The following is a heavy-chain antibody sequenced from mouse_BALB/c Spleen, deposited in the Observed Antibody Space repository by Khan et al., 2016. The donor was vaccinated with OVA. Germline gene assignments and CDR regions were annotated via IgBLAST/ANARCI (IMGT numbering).Heavy chain of an antibody. CDR3: AKWGDLYAMDY. V-gene: IGHV2-3*01. J-gene: IGHJ4*01. CDR2: IWGDGST. Sequence: QVQLKESGPGLVAPSQSLSITCTVSGFSLSSYGVNWVRQPPGKGLEWLGVIWGDGSTNYHSALPSRLSISKDNSKSQVFLKLNSLQSDDTATYYCAKWGDLYAMDYWGQGTSVTVSS. CDR1: GFSLSSYG.